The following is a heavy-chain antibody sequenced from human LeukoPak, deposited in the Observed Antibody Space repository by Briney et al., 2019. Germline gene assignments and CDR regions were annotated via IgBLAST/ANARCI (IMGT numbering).Heavy chain of an antibody. V-gene: IGHV4-34*01. CDR3: ARPIAVAGTHDAFEI. J-gene: IGHJ3*02. CDR2: INHSGST. D-gene: IGHD6-19*01. Sequence: SETLSLTCAVYGGSFSDYYWSWIRQPPGKGPEWIREINHSGSTNYNPSLKSRVTMSVDTSRNQFSLKLTSVTAADTAVYYCARPIAVAGTHDAFEIWGQGTMVTVSS. CDR1: GGSFSDYY.